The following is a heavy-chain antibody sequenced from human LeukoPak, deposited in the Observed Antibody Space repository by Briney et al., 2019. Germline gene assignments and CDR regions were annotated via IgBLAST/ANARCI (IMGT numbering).Heavy chain of an antibody. D-gene: IGHD6-6*01. V-gene: IGHV1-18*01. CDR2: ISAYNGNT. CDR1: GYTFTSYG. J-gene: IGHJ5*02. CDR3: ARLAARPGVDWFDP. Sequence: ASVKVSCKASGYTFTSYGISWVRQAPGQGLEWMGWISAYNGNTNYAQKLQGRVTMTTDTSTSTAYMELRSLRSDDTAVYYCARLAARPGVDWFDPWGQGTLVTVSS.